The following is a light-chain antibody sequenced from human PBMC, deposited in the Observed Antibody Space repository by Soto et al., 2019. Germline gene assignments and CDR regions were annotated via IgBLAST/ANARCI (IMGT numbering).Light chain of an antibody. V-gene: IGLV2-8*01. Sequence: QSALTQPPSASGSPGQSVTISCTGTSSDVGGYIYVSWYQRHPGKAPKLMIYEVSKRPSGVPDRFSGSKSGNTASLTVSGLQAEDEADYYCSSYAGSNNLVFGGGTKLTVL. CDR3: SSYAGSNNLV. CDR1: SSDVGGYIY. J-gene: IGLJ2*01. CDR2: EVS.